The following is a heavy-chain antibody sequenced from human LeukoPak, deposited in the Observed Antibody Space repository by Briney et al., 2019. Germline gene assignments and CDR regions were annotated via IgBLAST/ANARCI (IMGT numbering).Heavy chain of an antibody. V-gene: IGHV3-9*01. D-gene: IGHD3-16*02. Sequence: PGGSLRLSCAASGFTFDDYAMHWVRQAPGKGLEWVSGISWNSGSIGYADSVKGRFTISRDNAKNSLYLQMNSLRAEDTALYYCAKEDVWGSYLDYWGQGTLVTVSS. CDR2: ISWNSGSI. CDR3: AKEDVWGSYLDY. J-gene: IGHJ4*02. CDR1: GFTFDDYA.